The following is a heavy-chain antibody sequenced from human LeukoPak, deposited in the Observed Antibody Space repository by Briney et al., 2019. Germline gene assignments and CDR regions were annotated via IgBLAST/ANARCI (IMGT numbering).Heavy chain of an antibody. D-gene: IGHD1-7*01. CDR3: AKDPGTTPSDAFDI. V-gene: IGHV3-21*04. CDR1: GFTFRSYS. J-gene: IGHJ3*02. Sequence: GGSLRLSCAASGFTFRSYSMNWVRQAPGKGLEWVSSISSSSSYIYYADSVKGRFTISRDNSKNTLYLQMNSLRAEDTAVYYCAKDPGTTPSDAFDIWGQGTMVTVSS. CDR2: ISSSSSYI.